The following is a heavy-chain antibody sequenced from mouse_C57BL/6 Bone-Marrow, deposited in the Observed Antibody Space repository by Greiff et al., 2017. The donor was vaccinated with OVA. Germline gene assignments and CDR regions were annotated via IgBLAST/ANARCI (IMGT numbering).Heavy chain of an antibody. CDR2: IDPSDSYT. Sequence: VQLQQPGAELVRPGTSVKLSCTASGYTFTSYWMHWVKQRPGQGLEWIGVIDPSDSYTNYNQKFKGKATLTVDTSSSTAYMQLSSLTSEDSAVYYCARFDSFDYWGQGTTLTVSS. D-gene: IGHD2-4*01. V-gene: IGHV1-59*01. J-gene: IGHJ2*01. CDR1: GYTFTSYW. CDR3: ARFDSFDY.